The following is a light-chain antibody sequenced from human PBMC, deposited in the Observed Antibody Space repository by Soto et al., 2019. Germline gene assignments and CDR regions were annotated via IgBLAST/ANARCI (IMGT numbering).Light chain of an antibody. J-gene: IGKJ1*01. CDR3: QHYGSSPWT. CDR2: AAS. CDR1: QTVRGSY. Sequence: EIVLTQSPGTLSLSPGERATLSCRASQTVRGSYLAWFQQKPGQAPRLLIYAASTRAAGVPDRFSGSGSGTDFSLTINRLEPEDFAVYYCQHYGSSPWTFGQGTKVEIK. V-gene: IGKV3-20*01.